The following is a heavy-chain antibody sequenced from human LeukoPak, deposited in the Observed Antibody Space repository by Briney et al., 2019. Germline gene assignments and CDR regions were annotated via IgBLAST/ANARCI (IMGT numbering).Heavy chain of an antibody. CDR2: IYYSGST. J-gene: IGHJ4*02. V-gene: IGHV4-39*01. D-gene: IGHD6-6*01. Sequence: PSETLSLTCTVSGGSISSSSYNWGWIRQPPGKGLEWIGSIYYSGSTYYNPSLKSRVTISVDTSKNQFSLKLSSVTAADTAVFYCARQGFGIAARPFDYWGQGTLVTVSS. CDR3: ARQGFGIAARPFDY. CDR1: GGSISSSSYN.